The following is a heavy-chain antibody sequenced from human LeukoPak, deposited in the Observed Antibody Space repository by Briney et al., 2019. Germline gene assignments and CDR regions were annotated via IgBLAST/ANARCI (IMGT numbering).Heavy chain of an antibody. CDR2: ISGSGGST. V-gene: IGHV3-23*01. CDR1: GFTFSSYA. D-gene: IGHD2-2*01. Sequence: GGSLRLSCAASGFTFSSYAMSWVRQAPGKGLEWVSAISGSGGSTYYADSVKGRFTISRDNSKNTLYLQMNSLRAEDTAVYDCAKPPTQLLQPIYFDYWGQGTLVTVSS. J-gene: IGHJ4*02. CDR3: AKPPTQLLQPIYFDY.